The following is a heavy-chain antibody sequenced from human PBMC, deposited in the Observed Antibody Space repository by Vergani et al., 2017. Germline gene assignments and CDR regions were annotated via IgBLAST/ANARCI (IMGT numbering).Heavy chain of an antibody. CDR1: GYSISSGYY. CDR2: IYHSGST. Sequence: QVQLQESGPGLVKPSETLSLTCTVSGYSISSGYYWGWIRQPPGKGLEWIGSIYHSGSTYYNPSLKSRVTISVDTSKNQFSLKLSSVTAADTAVYYCARDAQWLVHXFDYWGQGTLVTVSS. V-gene: IGHV4-38-2*02. J-gene: IGHJ4*02. CDR3: ARDAQWLVHXFDY. D-gene: IGHD6-19*01.